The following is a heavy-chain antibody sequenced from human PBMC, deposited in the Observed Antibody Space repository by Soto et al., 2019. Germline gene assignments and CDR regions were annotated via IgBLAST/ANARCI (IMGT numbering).Heavy chain of an antibody. Sequence: EVQLVQSGGGLIQPGGSLRLSCAASGFAFSTYSMNWLRQAPGKGLEWVSYISSVSSSTIHYADSVRGRFTVSRDNAKNSLYLQMNSLRDEDTDIYYCARRGVMAFDFWGQGSLVNVSA. V-gene: IGHV3-48*02. D-gene: IGHD3-10*01. CDR1: GFAFSTYS. J-gene: IGHJ4*02. CDR3: ARRGVMAFDF. CDR2: ISSVSSSTI.